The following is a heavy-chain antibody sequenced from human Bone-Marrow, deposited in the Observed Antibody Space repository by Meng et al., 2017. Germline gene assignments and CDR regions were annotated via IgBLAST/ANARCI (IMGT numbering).Heavy chain of an antibody. D-gene: IGHD3-16*02. CDR1: GYTFTSYG. Sequence: QVQLGQSGAEVKKPGASVKVSCKASGYTFTSYGISWVRQAPGQGLEWMGWISAYNGNTNYAQKLQGRVTMTTDTSTSTAYMELRSLRSDDTAVYYCAREVITFGGVIVIPTRDYWGQGTLVTVSS. J-gene: IGHJ4*02. CDR2: ISAYNGNT. V-gene: IGHV1-18*01. CDR3: AREVITFGGVIVIPTRDY.